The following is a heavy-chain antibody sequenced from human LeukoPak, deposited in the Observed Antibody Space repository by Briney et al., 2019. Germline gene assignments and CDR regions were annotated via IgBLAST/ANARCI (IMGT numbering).Heavy chain of an antibody. Sequence: GSLRLSCAASGFTFSSYDMNWVRQAPGKGLEWVSSIGSISTYIYYADSVKGRFTISRDNAKNSLYLQMNSLRAEDTAVYYCARNGWVDYWGQGTLVTVSS. CDR3: ARNGWVDY. V-gene: IGHV3-21*01. CDR2: IGSISTYI. J-gene: IGHJ4*02. CDR1: GFTFSSYD. D-gene: IGHD1-26*01.